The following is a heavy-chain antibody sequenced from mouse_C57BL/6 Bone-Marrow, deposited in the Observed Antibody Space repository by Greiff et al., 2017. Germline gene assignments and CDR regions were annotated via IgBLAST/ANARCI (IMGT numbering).Heavy chain of an antibody. CDR1: GYSITSGYY. CDR2: ISYDGSN. V-gene: IGHV3-6*01. Sequence: EVQLQESGPGLVKPSQSLSLTCSVTGYSITSGYYWNWIRQFPGNKLEWMGYISYDGSNNSNPSLKNRISITRDTSKNQFFLKLNSVTTEDTATYYCARDYGSSQSFYAMDYWGQGTSVTVSS. D-gene: IGHD1-1*01. J-gene: IGHJ4*01. CDR3: ARDYGSSQSFYAMDY.